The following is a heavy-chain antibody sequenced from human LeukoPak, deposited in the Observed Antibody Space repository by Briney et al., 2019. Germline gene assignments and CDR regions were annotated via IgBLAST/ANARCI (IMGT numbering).Heavy chain of an antibody. V-gene: IGHV4-61*08. D-gene: IGHD6-13*01. CDR1: GGSISSGGYY. CDR2: IYYSGST. J-gene: IGHJ4*02. Sequence: SETLSLTCTVSGGSISSGGYYWSWIRQHPGKGLEWIGYIYYSGSTNYNPSLKSRVTISVDTSKNQFSLKLSSVTAADTAVYYCARVYAPYSSNHFDYWGQGTLVTVSS. CDR3: ARVYAPYSSNHFDY.